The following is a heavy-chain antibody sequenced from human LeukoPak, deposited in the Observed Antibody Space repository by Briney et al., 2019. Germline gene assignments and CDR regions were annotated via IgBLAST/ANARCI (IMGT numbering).Heavy chain of an antibody. CDR1: GFIFSSYG. Sequence: GGSLRLSCAASGFIFSSYGMHWVRQAPGKGLEWVAFIRYDGSNKYYADSVKGRFTISRDNSKNTLYLQMNSLRAEDTAVYYCARDPYSGNYGNYYYYYMDVWGKGTTVTISS. CDR3: ARDPYSGNYGNYYYYYMDV. J-gene: IGHJ6*03. D-gene: IGHD1-26*01. CDR2: IRYDGSNK. V-gene: IGHV3-30*02.